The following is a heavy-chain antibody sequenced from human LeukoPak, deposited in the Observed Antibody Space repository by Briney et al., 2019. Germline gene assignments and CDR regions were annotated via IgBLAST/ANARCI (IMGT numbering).Heavy chain of an antibody. CDR1: GGSTSSHY. D-gene: IGHD2-15*01. Sequence: PSETLSLTCTVSGGSTSSHYWSWIRQPPGKGLEWIGSISYSGSTTYNPSLKGRVTISVDTSKNQFPLMLSSVSAADTAVYYCARRYCSGGSCYSAFDYWGQGTLVAVSS. V-gene: IGHV4-59*08. CDR2: ISYSGST. J-gene: IGHJ4*02. CDR3: ARRYCSGGSCYSAFDY.